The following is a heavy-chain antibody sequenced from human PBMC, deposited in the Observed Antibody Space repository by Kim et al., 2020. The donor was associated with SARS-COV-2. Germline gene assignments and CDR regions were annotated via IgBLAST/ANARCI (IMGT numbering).Heavy chain of an antibody. J-gene: IGHJ4*02. Sequence: GGSLRLSCAASGFTFDDYGMSWVRQAPGKGLEWVSGINCNGGSTGYADSVKGRFTISRDNAKNSLYLQMNSLRAEDTALYYCARGGRVQLERRRGLDYWGVGALVSLSS. CDR3: ARGGRVQLERRRGLDY. CDR2: INCNGGST. D-gene: IGHD1-1*01. V-gene: IGHV3-20*04. CDR1: GFTFDDYG.